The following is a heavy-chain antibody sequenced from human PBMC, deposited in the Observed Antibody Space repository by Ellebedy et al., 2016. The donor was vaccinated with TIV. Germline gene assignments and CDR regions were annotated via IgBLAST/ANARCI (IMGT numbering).Heavy chain of an antibody. V-gene: IGHV4-39*01. Sequence: SETLSLXXTASVGLVTGSIYYWGWIRQPPGKGLEWIGSIYHSGSTYYNPSLKSRVTISVDTSKKQVSLKLSSVTAADTAIYYCVYGRAVDAYDIWGQGTMVTVSS. CDR3: VYGRAVDAYDI. J-gene: IGHJ3*02. CDR1: VGLVTGSIYY. D-gene: IGHD4-17*01. CDR2: IYHSGST.